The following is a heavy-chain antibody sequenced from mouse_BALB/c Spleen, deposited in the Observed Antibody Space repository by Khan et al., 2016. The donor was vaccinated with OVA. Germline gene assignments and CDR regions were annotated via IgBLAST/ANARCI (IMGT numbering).Heavy chain of an antibody. V-gene: IGHV2-6-7*01. D-gene: IGHD2-10*01. CDR1: GFSLTGYG. J-gene: IGHJ4*01. CDR2: IWGDGST. Sequence: QVQLKQSGPGLVAPSQSLSITCTVSGFSLTGYGVNWVRQPPGKGLEWLGMIWGDGSTDYNSALKSSLSITKDNSKSQVFLKMNSLQTDDTARYYCARAYYANYREAMDYWGQGNSVTVSS. CDR3: ARAYYANYREAMDY.